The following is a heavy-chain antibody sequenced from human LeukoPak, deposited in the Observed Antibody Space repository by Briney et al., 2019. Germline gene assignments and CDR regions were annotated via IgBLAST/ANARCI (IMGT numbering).Heavy chain of an antibody. Sequence: SQTLSLTCVISGDSVSSNSAAWDWIRQSPSRGLEWLVRTYYRSKWYNDYAVSVKSRITINPDTSKNQFSLQLNSVTPEDTAVYLCAREGTVGASPSDCWGQGTLVTVSS. D-gene: IGHD1-26*01. CDR1: GDSVSSNSAA. CDR2: TYYRSKWYN. V-gene: IGHV6-1*01. J-gene: IGHJ4*02. CDR3: AREGTVGASPSDC.